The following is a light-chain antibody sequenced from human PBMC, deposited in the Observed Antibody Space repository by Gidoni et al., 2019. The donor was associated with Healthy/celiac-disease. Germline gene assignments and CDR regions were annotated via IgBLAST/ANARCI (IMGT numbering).Light chain of an antibody. CDR2: DVS. J-gene: IGLJ2*01. Sequence: QSALTQPAPASGSPGQSLTISCTGTSSDVGGYNYVSWYQQHPGKAPKLMIYDVSNRPSGVSNRFSGSKSGNTASLTISGLQAEDEADYYCSSYTSSSTLEVVGGGTKLTVL. CDR1: SSDVGGYNY. CDR3: SSYTSSSTLEV. V-gene: IGLV2-14*01.